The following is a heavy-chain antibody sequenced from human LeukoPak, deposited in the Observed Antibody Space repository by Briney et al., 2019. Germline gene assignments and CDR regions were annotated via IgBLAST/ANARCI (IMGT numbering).Heavy chain of an antibody. CDR1: GFTFDDYA. J-gene: IGHJ4*02. Sequence: SLRLSCPASGFTFDDYAMHWVRQAPGKGLEWVSGISWNSGSIGYADSVKGRFTISRDNAKNSLYLQMNSLRAEDTALYYCASREKDYFDYWGQGTLVTVSS. V-gene: IGHV3-9*01. D-gene: IGHD3-10*01. CDR3: ASREKDYFDY. CDR2: ISWNSGSI.